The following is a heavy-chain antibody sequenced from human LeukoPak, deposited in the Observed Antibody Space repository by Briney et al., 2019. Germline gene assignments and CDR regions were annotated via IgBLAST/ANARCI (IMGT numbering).Heavy chain of an antibody. CDR1: GGSLSGYY. J-gene: IGHJ4*02. CDR3: ARYSSPDY. D-gene: IGHD6-19*01. CDR2: INHSGST. Sequence: SETLSLTCAVYGGSLSGYYWSWIRQPPGKGLEWIGEINHSGSTNYNPSLKSRVTISVDTSKNQFSLKLSSVTAADTAVYYCARYSSPDYWGQGTLVTVSS. V-gene: IGHV4-34*01.